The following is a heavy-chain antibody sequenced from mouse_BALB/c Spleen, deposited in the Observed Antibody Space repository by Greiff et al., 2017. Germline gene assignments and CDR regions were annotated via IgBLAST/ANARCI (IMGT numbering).Heavy chain of an antibody. CDR2: ISDGGSYT. V-gene: IGHV5-4*02. CDR3: ARDEENYGDP. Sequence: DVMLVESGGGLVQPGGSLKLSCAASGFTFSDYYMYWVRQTPEKRLEWVATISDGGSYTYYPDSVKGRFTIARDNAKNNLYLQMSSLKSEDTAMYYCARDEENYGDPWGQGTLVTVSA. CDR1: GFTFSDYY. D-gene: IGHD2-13*01. J-gene: IGHJ3*01.